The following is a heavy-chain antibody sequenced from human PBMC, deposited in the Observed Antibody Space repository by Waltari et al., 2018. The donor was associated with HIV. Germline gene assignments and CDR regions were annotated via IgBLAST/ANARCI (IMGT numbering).Heavy chain of an antibody. V-gene: IGHV4-39*07. CDR3: ARDPLPPYSSSSIGFYGMDV. CDR1: GGSISSSSYY. D-gene: IGHD6-6*01. Sequence: QLQLQESGPGLVKPSETLSLTCTVSGGSISSSSYYWGWIRQPPGKGLEWIGSIYYSGSTYYNPSLKSRVTISVDTSKNQFSLKLSSVTAADTAVYYCARDPLPPYSSSSIGFYGMDVWGQGTTVTVSS. J-gene: IGHJ6*02. CDR2: IYYSGST.